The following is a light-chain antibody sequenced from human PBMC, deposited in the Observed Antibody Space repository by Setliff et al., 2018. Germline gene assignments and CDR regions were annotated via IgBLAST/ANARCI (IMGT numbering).Light chain of an antibody. J-gene: IGLJ1*01. V-gene: IGLV1-40*01. CDR3: QSYDSSLSAYV. CDR2: GNN. CDR1: SSNIRTGYD. Sequence: QSALTQPPSVSGAPGQRVTISCAGRSSNIRTGYDVHWYQQLPGTAPKLLIYGNNIRPSGVPDRFSGSQSGTSASLAITGLHSEDEADYYCQSYDSSLSAYVFGTGTKGTVL.